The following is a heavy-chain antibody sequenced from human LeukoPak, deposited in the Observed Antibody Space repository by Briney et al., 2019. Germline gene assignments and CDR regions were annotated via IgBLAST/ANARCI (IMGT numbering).Heavy chain of an antibody. CDR2: IYTSGST. CDR1: GGSISSGSYY. CDR3: ARVGYYDSSGYRGYYYYYYMDV. J-gene: IGHJ6*03. V-gene: IGHV4-61*02. Sequence: SETLSLTCTVSGGSISSGSYYWRWIRQPAGKGLEWIGRIYTSGSTNYNPSLKSRVTISVDTSKNQFSLKLSSVTAADTAVYYCARVGYYDSSGYRGYYYYYYMDVWGKGTTVTVSS. D-gene: IGHD3-22*01.